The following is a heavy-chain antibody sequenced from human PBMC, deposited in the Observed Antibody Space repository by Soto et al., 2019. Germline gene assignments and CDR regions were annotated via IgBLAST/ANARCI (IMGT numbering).Heavy chain of an antibody. CDR1: GFTFSSYG. J-gene: IGHJ6*02. Sequence: GGSLRLSCAASGFTFSSYGMHWVRQAPGKGLEWVAVIWYDGSNKYYADSVKGRFTISRDNSKNTLYLQMNSLRAEDTAVYYCARERDGYNSYYYGMDVWGQGTTVTVSS. D-gene: IGHD5-12*01. CDR3: ARERDGYNSYYYGMDV. CDR2: IWYDGSNK. V-gene: IGHV3-33*01.